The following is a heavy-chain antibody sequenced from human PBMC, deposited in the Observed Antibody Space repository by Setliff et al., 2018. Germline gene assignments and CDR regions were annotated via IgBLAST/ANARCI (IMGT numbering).Heavy chain of an antibody. CDR2: INPHGSEK. CDR3: SRDVYDFRTGLAAP. CDR1: GLSYINDW. J-gene: IGHJ5*02. V-gene: IGHV3-7*01. Sequence: GGSLRLSCTASGLSYINDWVSWVRQAPGKGLEWLASINPHGSEKYYADSVKGRFTNSRDNAKNSLSLQMNNLRTEDTAVYYCSRDVYDFRTGLAAPWGQGTLVTVSS. D-gene: IGHD3-3*01.